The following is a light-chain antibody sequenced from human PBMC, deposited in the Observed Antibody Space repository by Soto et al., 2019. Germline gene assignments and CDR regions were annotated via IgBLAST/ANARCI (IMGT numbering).Light chain of an antibody. J-gene: IGKJ1*01. CDR1: QSVSSN. V-gene: IGKV3-15*01. Sequence: EIVITQSPATLSVSPGERGTRSCSASQSVSSNLAWYQQRPGQAPRLSIYDASTRATGIPTRFSGSSSGTEFTLTISSLQSDDFAVYDCQQSSKWPWTFGQGTKVDI. CDR2: DAS. CDR3: QQSSKWPWT.